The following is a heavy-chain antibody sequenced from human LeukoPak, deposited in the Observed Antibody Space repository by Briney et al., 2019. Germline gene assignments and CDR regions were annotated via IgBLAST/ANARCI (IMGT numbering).Heavy chain of an antibody. CDR2: IRSKAYGGTT. J-gene: IGHJ4*02. CDR3: TSTARPDSDY. Sequence: GGSLRLSCTASGFTFGDYAMSWVRQAPGKGLEWVGFIRSKAYGGTTEYAASVKGRFTISRDDSKSIAYLQMNSLKTEDTAVYYCTSTARPDSDYWGQGTLVTVSS. CDR1: GFTFGDYA. V-gene: IGHV3-49*04. D-gene: IGHD6-6*01.